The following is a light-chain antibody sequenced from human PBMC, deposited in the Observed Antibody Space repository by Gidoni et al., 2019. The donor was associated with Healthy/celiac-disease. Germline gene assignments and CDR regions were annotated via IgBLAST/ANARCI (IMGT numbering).Light chain of an antibody. V-gene: IGLV2-14*03. CDR1: SCDIGGYNY. J-gene: IGLJ2*01. Sequence: QSALTQPASVSGSPGQSITISCTGTSCDIGGYNYVSWYQHHPGKAPKLMIYDVNNRPSGVSNRFSGSKSGNTASLTISGLQAEDEADYYCNSYTSSSTLVFGGGTKLTVL. CDR3: NSYTSSSTLV. CDR2: DVN.